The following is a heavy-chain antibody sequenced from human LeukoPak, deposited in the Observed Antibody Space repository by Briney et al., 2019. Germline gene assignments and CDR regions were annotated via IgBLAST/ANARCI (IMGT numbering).Heavy chain of an antibody. D-gene: IGHD2-2*01. Sequence: GSSVKVSCKASGGTFSSYTISWVRQAPGQGLEWMGRIIPIFGIANYAQKFQGRVTITADKSTSTAYMELSSLRSEDTAVYYCARSRYCSSTSCQNFDYWGQGTLVTVSS. J-gene: IGHJ4*02. CDR1: GGTFSSYT. CDR3: ARSRYCSSTSCQNFDY. V-gene: IGHV1-69*02. CDR2: IIPIFGIA.